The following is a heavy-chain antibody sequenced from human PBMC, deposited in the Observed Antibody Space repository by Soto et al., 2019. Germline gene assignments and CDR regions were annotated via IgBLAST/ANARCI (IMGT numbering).Heavy chain of an antibody. CDR1: GFTFSSYA. Sequence: EVQLLESGGGLVQPGGSLRLSCAASGFTFSSYAMSWVRQAPGKGLEWVSAISGSGGSTYYADSVKGRFTICRDHSKNPLYLQMNRLRAADTAVYYCAKGPGPSIPAAMQDDAFDIWGEGTMVTVSS. CDR2: ISGSGGST. V-gene: IGHV3-23*01. D-gene: IGHD2-2*01. J-gene: IGHJ3*02. CDR3: AKGPGPSIPAAMQDDAFDI.